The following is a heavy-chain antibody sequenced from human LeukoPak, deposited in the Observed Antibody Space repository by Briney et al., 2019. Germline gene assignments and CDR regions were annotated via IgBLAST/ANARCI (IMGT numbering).Heavy chain of an antibody. CDR3: TSGGYCSSTSCYGEN. D-gene: IGHD2-2*01. CDR2: IFHSGST. V-gene: IGHV4-4*02. J-gene: IGHJ4*02. Sequence: SGTLSLTCAVSGGSISSSNWWSWVRQPPGKGLEWIGEIFHSGSTNYNPPLKSRVTISVDKSKNQFSLKLSSVTAADTAVYYCTSGGYCSSTSCYGENWGQGTLVTVSS. CDR1: GGSISSSNW.